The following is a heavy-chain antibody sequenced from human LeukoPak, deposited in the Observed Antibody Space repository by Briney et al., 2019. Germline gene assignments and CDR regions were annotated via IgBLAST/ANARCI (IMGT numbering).Heavy chain of an antibody. D-gene: IGHD3-10*01. CDR1: GFTFSSYA. J-gene: IGHJ4*02. CDR2: ISYDGSNK. Sequence: PGGSLRLSCAASGFTFSSYAMHWVRQAPGKGLEWVAVISYDGSNKYYADSVKGRFTISRDNSKNTLYLQMNSLRAEDTAVYYCAGRITMVRNTSPPFDYWGQGTLVTVSS. CDR3: AGRITMVRNTSPPFDY. V-gene: IGHV3-30-3*01.